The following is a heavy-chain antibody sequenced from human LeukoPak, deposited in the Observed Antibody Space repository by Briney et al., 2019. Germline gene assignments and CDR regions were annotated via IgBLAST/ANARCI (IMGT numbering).Heavy chain of an antibody. Sequence: GGSLRLSCAASGFTFSSYAMSWVRQAPGKGLEWVADISAGGGSTYYADSVKGRFTISRDNSKNMLYLQLNSLRAEDTAVYYCAKGDPPTYYDILTGQDYWGQGTLVTVSS. CDR3: AKGDPPTYYDILTGQDY. V-gene: IGHV3-23*01. CDR2: ISAGGGST. D-gene: IGHD3-9*01. J-gene: IGHJ4*02. CDR1: GFTFSSYA.